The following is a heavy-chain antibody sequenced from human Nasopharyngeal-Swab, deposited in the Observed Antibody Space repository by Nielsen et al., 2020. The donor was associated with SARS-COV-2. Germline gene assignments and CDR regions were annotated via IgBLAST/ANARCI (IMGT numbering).Heavy chain of an antibody. CDR2: IRFDGNNK. J-gene: IGHJ6*03. V-gene: IGHV3-30*02. Sequence: GESLKISCAASGFTFSSYGMHWVRQAPGKGLEWVAFIRFDGNNKYYADSVKGRFTISRDNSKNTLYLQMNSLRAEDTAVYYCAKRPTGYDYMDVWGQGTTVTVSS. CDR1: GFTFSSYG. CDR3: AKRPTGYDYMDV.